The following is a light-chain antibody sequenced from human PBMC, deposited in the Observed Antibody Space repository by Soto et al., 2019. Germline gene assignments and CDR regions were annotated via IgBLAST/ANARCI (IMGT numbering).Light chain of an antibody. CDR3: QHFNNWPPELT. V-gene: IGKV3-15*01. Sequence: ELVVTKSPATLSLSPGERATLSCRASQGITNNFACYQQRPVQAPRLLIYGASTRATGVPARFSGSGSGTEFTLTISSLLSQDFATYYCQHFNNWPPELTFGGGTKVDIK. CDR1: QGITNN. CDR2: GAS. J-gene: IGKJ4*01.